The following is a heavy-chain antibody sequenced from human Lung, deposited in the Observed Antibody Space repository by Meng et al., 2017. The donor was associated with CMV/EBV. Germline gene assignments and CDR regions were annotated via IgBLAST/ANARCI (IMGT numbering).Heavy chain of an antibody. Sequence: GGSLRLSCAASGFTFSSYEMNWVRQAPGKGLEWVSYISSSGSTIYYADSVKGRFTIPRDNAKNSLYVQMNSLRAEDTAVYYCARGFGEPSMDVWGQGTTVTVSS. V-gene: IGHV3-48*03. CDR2: ISSSGSTI. J-gene: IGHJ6*02. CDR1: GFTFSSYE. CDR3: ARGFGEPSMDV. D-gene: IGHD3-16*01.